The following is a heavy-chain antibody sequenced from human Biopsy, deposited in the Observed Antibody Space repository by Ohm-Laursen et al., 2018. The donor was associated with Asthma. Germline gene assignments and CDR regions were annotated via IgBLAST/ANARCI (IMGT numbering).Heavy chain of an antibody. CDR3: VKALGGGDGFDV. J-gene: IGHJ3*01. V-gene: IGHV3-23*01. Sequence: GPLRLSCTASGFTFSSYAMSWVRQTPDRGLEWVSGISTSGGSKYYADSVKGRFTLSRDNSKTTLSLQMNSLTEGDTAVYYCVKALGGGDGFDVWGLGTTVTVSS. CDR1: GFTFSSYA. CDR2: ISTSGGSK.